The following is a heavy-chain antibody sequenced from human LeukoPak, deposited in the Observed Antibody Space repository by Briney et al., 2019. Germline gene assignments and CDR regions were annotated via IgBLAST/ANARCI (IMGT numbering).Heavy chain of an antibody. Sequence: PSETLSLTCAVYGGSFSGYYWSWIRQPPGKGLEWIGEINHSGSTNYNPSLKSRVTISVDTSKNQFSLKLSSVTAADTAVYYCARVNDCSSTSCSINFDYWGQGTLVTVSS. J-gene: IGHJ4*02. V-gene: IGHV4-34*01. CDR2: INHSGST. D-gene: IGHD2-2*01. CDR3: ARVNDCSSTSCSINFDY. CDR1: GGSFSGYY.